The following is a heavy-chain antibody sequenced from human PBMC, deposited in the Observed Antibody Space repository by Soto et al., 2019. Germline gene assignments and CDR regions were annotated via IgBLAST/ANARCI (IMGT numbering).Heavy chain of an antibody. Sequence: QVQLQESGPGLVKPSQTLSLTCTVSGGSISSGGYYWSWIRQHPGKGLEWIGYIYYSGSTYYNPSLKSRVTISVDTSKNQFSLKLSSVTAADTAVYYCARGLPITMFGVVTGYMDVWGKGTTVTVSS. CDR2: IYYSGST. J-gene: IGHJ6*03. V-gene: IGHV4-31*03. D-gene: IGHD3-3*01. CDR1: GGSISSGGYY. CDR3: ARGLPITMFGVVTGYMDV.